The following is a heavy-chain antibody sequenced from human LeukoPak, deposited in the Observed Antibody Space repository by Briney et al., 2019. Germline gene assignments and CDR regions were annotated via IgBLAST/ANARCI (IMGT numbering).Heavy chain of an antibody. J-gene: IGHJ4*02. CDR1: GYTFTNYG. D-gene: IGHD6-25*01. Sequence: APVKSSCKASGYTFTNYGITWVRQTPGQGLEWMGWIGRNSGNTEFAQKLQGRVTMTTDTSTTTAYMELRSLRSDDTAAYFCARDRGYYYFDYWGQGNVVSVSS. V-gene: IGHV1-18*01. CDR2: IGRNSGNT. CDR3: ARDRGYYYFDY.